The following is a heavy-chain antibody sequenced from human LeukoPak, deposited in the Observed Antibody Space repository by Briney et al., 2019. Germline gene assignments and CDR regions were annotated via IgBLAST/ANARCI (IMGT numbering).Heavy chain of an antibody. D-gene: IGHD2-2*01. CDR2: IYYSGST. Sequence: PSETLSLPCTVPGGSISSSSYYWGWIRHPPGKGLEWIGSIYYSGSTYYNPSLKSRVTISVDTSKNQFSLKLSSVTAADTAVYYCARVLVPAANFYYYYMDVWGKGTTVTVSS. J-gene: IGHJ6*03. CDR1: GGSISSSSYY. V-gene: IGHV4-39*01. CDR3: ARVLVPAANFYYYYMDV.